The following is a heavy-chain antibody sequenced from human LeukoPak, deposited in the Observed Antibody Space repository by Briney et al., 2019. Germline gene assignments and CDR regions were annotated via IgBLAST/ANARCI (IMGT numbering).Heavy chain of an antibody. V-gene: IGHV1-18*01. D-gene: IGHD1/OR15-1a*01. Sequence: GSVNVSCLATRYTHPKYVIRWVRQAPAQEGAWMGWISAYNGNTNYAQKLQGRVTMTTDTSTSTAYMELSSLRSEDTAVYYCARVNNGNLDAFDIWGQGKMVTVSS. CDR3: ARVNNGNLDAFDI. J-gene: IGHJ3*02. CDR2: ISAYNGNT. CDR1: RYTHPKYV.